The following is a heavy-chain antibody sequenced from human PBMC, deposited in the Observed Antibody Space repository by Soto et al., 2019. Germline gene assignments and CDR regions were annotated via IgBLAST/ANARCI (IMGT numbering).Heavy chain of an antibody. CDR2: IYYSGST. V-gene: IGHV4-39*01. CDR1: GGSISSSSYY. J-gene: IGHJ4*02. CDR3: ARVVVVVAATGGYFDY. Sequence: QLQLQESGPGLVKPSETLSLTCTVSGGSISSSSYYWGWIRQPPGKGLEWIGSIYYSGSTYYNPSRKRRVPISVDTSKNQFSLKLSSVTAADTAVYYCARVVVVVAATGGYFDYWGQGTLVTVSS. D-gene: IGHD2-15*01.